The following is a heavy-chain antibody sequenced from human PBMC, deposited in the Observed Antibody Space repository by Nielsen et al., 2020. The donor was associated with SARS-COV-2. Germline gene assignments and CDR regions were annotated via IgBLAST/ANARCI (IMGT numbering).Heavy chain of an antibody. CDR1: GYTFTGYY. J-gene: IGHJ6*03. D-gene: IGHD3-16*01. Sequence: ASVKVSCKASGYTFTGYYMHWVRQAPGQGLEWMGWINPNSGGTNYAQKFQGWVTMTRDTSISTAYMELSRLRSDDTAVYYCARVRKGNGGVEDYYMDVWGKGTTVTVSS. V-gene: IGHV1-2*04. CDR2: INPNSGGT. CDR3: ARVRKGNGGVEDYYMDV.